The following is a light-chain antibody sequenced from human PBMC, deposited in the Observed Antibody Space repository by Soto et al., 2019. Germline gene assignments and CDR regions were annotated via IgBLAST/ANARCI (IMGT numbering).Light chain of an antibody. CDR1: QNIRRA. CDR3: QHLNSDPLT. J-gene: IGKJ4*01. CDR2: DAS. Sequence: DIQLTQSPSFLSASIGDRVTITCRASQNIRRALAWYHQTPGKAPKFLIYDASTLQRGVPSRFSGSGSGTDFTLTINSLQPEDFAIYYCQHLNSDPLTFGGGTKVEIK. V-gene: IGKV1-9*01.